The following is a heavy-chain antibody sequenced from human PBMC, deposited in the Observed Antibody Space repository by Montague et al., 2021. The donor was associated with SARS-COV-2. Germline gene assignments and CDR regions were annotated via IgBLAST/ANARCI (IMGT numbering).Heavy chain of an antibody. V-gene: IGHV4-39*07. CDR3: ARDGSLRFEVLIGPRHYSSGRDA. D-gene: IGHD3-9*01. CDR1: GGSISSSSYY. Sequence: SETLSLTCTVSGGSISSSSYYWGWIRQPPGKGLEWIGSIYYSGSTYYNPSLKSRVTISVDTSKNQFSLKLSSVTAADTAVYYCARDGSLRFEVLIGPRHYSSGRDARGQGTTATVPS. J-gene: IGHJ6*02. CDR2: IYYSGST.